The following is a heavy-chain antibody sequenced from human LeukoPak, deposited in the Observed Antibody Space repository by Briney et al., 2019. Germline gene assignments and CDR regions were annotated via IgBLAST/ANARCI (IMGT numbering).Heavy chain of an antibody. CDR1: GFTFSTYG. CDR3: ARDPSSGWYLKGWFDP. V-gene: IGHV3-21*01. D-gene: IGHD6-19*01. J-gene: IGHJ5*02. Sequence: GGSLRLSCAASGFTFSTYGMNWVRQAPGKGLEWVSSISSSSNYIYYADSVKGRFTISRDNAKNSLYLQMNSLRAEDTAVYYCARDPSSGWYLKGWFDPWGQGTLVTVSS. CDR2: ISSSSNYI.